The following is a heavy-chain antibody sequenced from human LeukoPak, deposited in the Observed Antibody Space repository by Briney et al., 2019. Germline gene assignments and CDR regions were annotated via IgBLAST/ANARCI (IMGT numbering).Heavy chain of an antibody. J-gene: IGHJ3*02. Sequence: ASVKVSCKASGYTFTSYYMHWVRQGPGQGLAWMGIINPSGGSTSYAQKFQGRVTKTRDTSTSTVYMELSSLGSEDTAVYYCASPGICSSTSCYSLGAFDIWGQGTMVTVSS. D-gene: IGHD2-2*01. CDR1: GYTFTSYY. CDR3: ASPGICSSTSCYSLGAFDI. V-gene: IGHV1-46*01. CDR2: INPSGGST.